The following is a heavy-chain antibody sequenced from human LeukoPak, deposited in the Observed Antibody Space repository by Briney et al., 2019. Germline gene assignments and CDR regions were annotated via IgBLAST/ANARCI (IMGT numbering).Heavy chain of an antibody. CDR1: GFTFSSYD. J-gene: IGHJ4*02. CDR2: ISGSGAST. D-gene: IGHD3-22*01. V-gene: IGHV3-23*01. CDR3: AKDDLDYYDSSGYYPDF. Sequence: GGSLRLSCAASGFTFSSYDMSWVRQAPGKGLEWVSAISGSGASTYYADSVKGRFTISRDNSKNTLYLQMNSLRAEDTAVYYCAKDDLDYYDSSGYYPDFWGQGTLVTVSS.